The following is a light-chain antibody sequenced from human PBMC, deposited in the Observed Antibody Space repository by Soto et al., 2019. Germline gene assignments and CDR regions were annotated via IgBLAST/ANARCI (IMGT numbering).Light chain of an antibody. V-gene: IGKV1-27*01. CDR3: QNYKSAPLLT. CDR1: QGISNY. J-gene: IGKJ3*01. CDR2: DAY. Sequence: DIPMTQSPSSLSASVGDRVTITCRASQGISNYLAWYQQKPGKVPKLLIYDAYTLQSGVPSRFSGSGSGTDFTLTISSLQPEDVATYYCQNYKSAPLLTFGPGTKVDIK.